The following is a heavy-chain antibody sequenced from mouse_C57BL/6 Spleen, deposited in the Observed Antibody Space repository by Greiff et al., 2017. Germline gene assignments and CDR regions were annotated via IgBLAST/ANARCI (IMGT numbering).Heavy chain of an antibody. J-gene: IGHJ4*01. D-gene: IGHD1-1*01. V-gene: IGHV3-6*01. CDR1: GYSITSGYY. Sequence: EVQLVESGPGLVKPSQSLSLTCSVTGYSITSGYYWNWIRQFPGNKLEWMGYISYDGSNNYNPTLKNRISITRDTSKNQFFLKLNSVTTEDTATYYCAREGHYYGSSSPYAMDYWGQGTSVTVSS. CDR2: ISYDGSN. CDR3: AREGHYYGSSSPYAMDY.